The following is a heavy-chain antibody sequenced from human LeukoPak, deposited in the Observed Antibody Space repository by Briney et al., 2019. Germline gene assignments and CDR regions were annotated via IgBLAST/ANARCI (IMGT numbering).Heavy chain of an antibody. CDR1: GFTFDDYG. D-gene: IGHD3-10*01. J-gene: IGHJ4*02. Sequence: GGSLRLSCAASGFTFDDYGMSWVRQVPGKGLEWVSSISGSGGSTYYADSVKGRFTISRDNSKNTLYLQMNSLRAEDTAVYYCARRGSGSPLDYWGQGTLVTVSS. CDR3: ARRGSGSPLDY. CDR2: ISGSGGST. V-gene: IGHV3-23*01.